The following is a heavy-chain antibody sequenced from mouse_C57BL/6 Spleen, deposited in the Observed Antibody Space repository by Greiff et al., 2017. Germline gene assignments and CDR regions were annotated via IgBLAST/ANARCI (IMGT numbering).Heavy chain of an antibody. CDR2: ISDGGSYT. CDR3: GRVAARIDGFAY. Sequence: DVMLVESGGGLVKPGGSLKLSCAASGFTFSSYAMSWVRQTPEKRLEWVATISDGGSYTYYPDNVKGRFTISRDNTKNHLYLQMSHLESEDTAMYYCGRVAARIDGFAYWGQGTPVTVSA. J-gene: IGHJ3*01. V-gene: IGHV5-4*03. CDR1: GFTFSSYA. D-gene: IGHD6-1*01.